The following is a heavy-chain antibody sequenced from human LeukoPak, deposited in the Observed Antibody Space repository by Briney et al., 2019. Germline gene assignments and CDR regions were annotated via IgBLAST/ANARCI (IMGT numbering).Heavy chain of an antibody. D-gene: IGHD3-10*01. CDR3: AKLGGYYGSGSYYKDYFDY. CDR2: ISGSGGST. V-gene: IGHV3-23*01. J-gene: IGHJ4*02. CDR1: GFTFSSYA. Sequence: GSLRLSCAASGFTFSSYAMSWVRQAPGKGLEWVSAISGSGGSTYYADSVKGRFTISRDNSKNTLYLQMNSLRAEDTAVYYCAKLGGYYGSGSYYKDYFDYWGQGTLVTVSS.